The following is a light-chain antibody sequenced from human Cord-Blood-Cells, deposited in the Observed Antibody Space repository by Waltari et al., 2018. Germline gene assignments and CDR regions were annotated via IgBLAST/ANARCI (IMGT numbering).Light chain of an antibody. J-gene: IGKJ3*01. V-gene: IGKV1-39*01. Sequence: DIQMTPSPSSLSASVGDRVTITCRASQSISSYLNWYQQKPGKAPKLLIYAASSLQSGVPSRFSGSGSGTDFTLTISSLQPEDFATYYCQQSYSTPRGFGPGTKVDIK. CDR3: QQSYSTPRG. CDR1: QSISSY. CDR2: AAS.